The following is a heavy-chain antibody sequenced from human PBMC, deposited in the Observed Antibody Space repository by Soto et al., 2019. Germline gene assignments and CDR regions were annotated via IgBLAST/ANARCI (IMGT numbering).Heavy chain of an antibody. V-gene: IGHV1-18*01. CDR2: ISAYNGNT. CDR3: ARNPLLLHYYMDV. CDR1: GYTFPSYG. J-gene: IGHJ6*03. Sequence: SVKVSCKASGYTFPSYGISWLRQAPGQGLEWMGWISAYNGNTNYAQKLQGRVTMTADESTSTAYMELSSLRSEDTAVYYCARNPLLLHYYMDVWGKGTTVTVSS.